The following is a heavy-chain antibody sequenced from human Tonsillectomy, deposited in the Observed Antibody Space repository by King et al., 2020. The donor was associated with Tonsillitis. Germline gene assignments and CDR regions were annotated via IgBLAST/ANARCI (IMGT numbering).Heavy chain of an antibody. D-gene: IGHD1-26*01. Sequence: VQLVESGGGVVQPGRSLRLSCAASGFTFSSYAMHWVRQAPGKGLEWVAVISYDGSNKYYADSVKGRFTISRDNSKNTLYLQMNSLRAEDTAVYYCARDLTKRKDLVGATGNWGQGTLVTVSS. V-gene: IGHV3-30-3*01. CDR2: ISYDGSNK. J-gene: IGHJ4*02. CDR1: GFTFSSYA. CDR3: ARDLTKRKDLVGATGN.